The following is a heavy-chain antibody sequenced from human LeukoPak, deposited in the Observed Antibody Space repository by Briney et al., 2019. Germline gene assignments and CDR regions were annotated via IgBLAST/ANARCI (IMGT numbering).Heavy chain of an antibody. CDR3: ARRGGLVVGAIDY. Sequence: PGGSLRLSCAASGFTVSSNYMSWVRQAPGKGLEWVSVIYSGGSTYYADSVKGRFTISRDNSKNTLYLQMNSLRAEDTAVYYCARRGGLVVGAIDYWGQGTLVTVSS. D-gene: IGHD1-26*01. J-gene: IGHJ4*02. CDR2: IYSGGST. CDR1: GFTVSSNY. V-gene: IGHV3-53*05.